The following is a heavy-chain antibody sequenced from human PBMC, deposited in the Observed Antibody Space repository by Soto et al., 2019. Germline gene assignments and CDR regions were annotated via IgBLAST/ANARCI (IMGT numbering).Heavy chain of an antibody. Sequence: GASGKVSCKAAGYTFTSYGISWVRQAPGQGLEWMGWISAYNGNTNYAQKLQGRVTMTTDTSTSTAYTELRSLRSDDTAVYYCARAGVGATPRADYGMDVWGQGTTVTVSS. J-gene: IGHJ6*02. CDR1: GYTFTSYG. V-gene: IGHV1-18*01. CDR2: ISAYNGNT. CDR3: ARAGVGATPRADYGMDV. D-gene: IGHD1-26*01.